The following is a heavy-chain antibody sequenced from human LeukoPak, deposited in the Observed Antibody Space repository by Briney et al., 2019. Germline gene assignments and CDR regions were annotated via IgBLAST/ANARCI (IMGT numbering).Heavy chain of an antibody. CDR2: ITPIFGTP. J-gene: IGHJ4*02. V-gene: IGHV1-69*13. D-gene: IGHD3-22*01. Sequence: SVKVSCKASGDTFSNYAFSWVRQAPGQGLEWMGGITPIFGTPNYAQKFQGRVTITADESTSTAYMGLSSLRSEDTAVYYCAGGYYYDSSGFYEVLDYWGQGTLVTVSS. CDR1: GDTFSNYA. CDR3: AGGYYYDSSGFYEVLDY.